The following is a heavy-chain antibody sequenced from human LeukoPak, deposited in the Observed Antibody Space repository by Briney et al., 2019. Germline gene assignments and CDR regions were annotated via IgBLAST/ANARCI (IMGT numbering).Heavy chain of an antibody. CDR1: GGTFSSYA. CDR3: ARGRGKGVNHWYFDL. D-gene: IGHD3-10*01. Sequence: ASVKVSCKASGGTFSSYAISWVRQAPGQGLEWMGWINPNSGGTNYAQKFQGRVTMTRDTSISTAYMELSRLRSDDTAVYYCARGRGKGVNHWYFDLWGRGTLVTVSS. CDR2: INPNSGGT. J-gene: IGHJ2*01. V-gene: IGHV1-2*02.